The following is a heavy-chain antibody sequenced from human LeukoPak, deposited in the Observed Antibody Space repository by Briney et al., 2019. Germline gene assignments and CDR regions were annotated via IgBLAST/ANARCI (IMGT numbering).Heavy chain of an antibody. J-gene: IGHJ4*02. V-gene: IGHV4-59*08. Sequence: SETLSLTCTVSGGSISSYYWSWIRQPPGKGLEWIGYIYYSGSTNYNPSLKSRVTISVDTSKNQFSLKLSSVTAADTAVYYCARALRPHPALDYWGQGTLVTVSS. CDR1: GGSISSYY. D-gene: IGHD4-17*01. CDR2: IYYSGST. CDR3: ARALRPHPALDY.